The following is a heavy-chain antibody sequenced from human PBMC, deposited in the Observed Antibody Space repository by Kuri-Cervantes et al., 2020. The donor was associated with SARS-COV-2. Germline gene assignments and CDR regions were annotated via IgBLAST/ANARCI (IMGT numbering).Heavy chain of an antibody. CDR1: GYTFTSYD. V-gene: IGHV1-8*03. Sequence: ASVKVSCKASGYTFTSYDINWVRQATGQGLEWMGWMNPNSGNTGYAQKFQGRVTITRNTSISTACMELSSLRSEDTAVYYCARHSQGYYYYYMDVWGKGTTVTVSS. D-gene: IGHD2-21*01. J-gene: IGHJ6*03. CDR3: ARHSQGYYYYYMDV. CDR2: MNPNSGNT.